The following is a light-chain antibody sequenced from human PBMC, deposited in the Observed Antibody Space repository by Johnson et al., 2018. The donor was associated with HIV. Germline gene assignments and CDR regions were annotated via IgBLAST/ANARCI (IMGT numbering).Light chain of an antibody. J-gene: IGLJ1*01. CDR1: SSNIGNNY. CDR2: DND. CDR3: GTWDNSLNVYV. V-gene: IGLV1-51*01. Sequence: QSVLTQPPSVSAAPGQKVTISCSGSSSNIGNNYVSWYQQLPHTAPKLLISDNDKRPSGIPDRFSCSKSGASATLDITGLQTGDEAEYYCGTWDNSLNVYVFGTGTKVTVL.